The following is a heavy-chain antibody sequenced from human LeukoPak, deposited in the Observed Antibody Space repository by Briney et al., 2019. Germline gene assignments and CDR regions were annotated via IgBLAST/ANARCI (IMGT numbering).Heavy chain of an antibody. V-gene: IGHV1-2*06. CDR2: IYPNTGGT. CDR1: GYSLTNYH. CDR3: ARENWYYDY. D-gene: IGHD1-7*01. Sequence: ASVKVSCNTSGYSLTNYHMHWVRLAPGQGLEWMGHIYPNTGGTSYAQRFQSRVTMTSDTSVSTVYMELSSLISDDTAAYYCARENWYYDYWGQGTLVTVSS. J-gene: IGHJ4*02.